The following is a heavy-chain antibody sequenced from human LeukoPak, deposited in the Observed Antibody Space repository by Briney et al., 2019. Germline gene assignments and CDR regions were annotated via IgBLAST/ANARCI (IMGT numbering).Heavy chain of an antibody. D-gene: IGHD6-6*01. V-gene: IGHV4-4*09. CDR3: ARLRPGYSSSSGGYFDY. CDR2: IYTSGST. CDR1: GGSISSYY. J-gene: IGHJ4*02. Sequence: SETLSLTCTVSGGSISSYYWSWIRQPPGKGLEWIGYIYTSGSTNYNPSLKSRVTISVDTSKNQFSLKLSSATAADTAVYYCARLRPGYSSSSGGYFDYWGQGTLVTVSS.